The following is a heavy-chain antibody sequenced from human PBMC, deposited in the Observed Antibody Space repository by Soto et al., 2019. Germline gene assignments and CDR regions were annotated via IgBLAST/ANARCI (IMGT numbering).Heavy chain of an antibody. CDR1: GFTFSSYS. J-gene: IGHJ6*03. D-gene: IGHD4-17*01. V-gene: IGHV3-48*01. CDR2: ISSSSSTI. Sequence: GGSLRLSCAASGFTFSSYSMNWVRQAPGKGLEWVSYISSSSSTIYYADSVKGRFTISRDNAKNSLYLQMNSLRAEDTAVYYCARDQSRVTTAPDYYYYYYMDVWGKGTTVTVSS. CDR3: ARDQSRVTTAPDYYYYYYMDV.